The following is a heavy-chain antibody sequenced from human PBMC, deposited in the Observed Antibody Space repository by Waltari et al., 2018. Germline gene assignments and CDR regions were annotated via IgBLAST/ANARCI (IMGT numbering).Heavy chain of an antibody. D-gene: IGHD3-22*01. CDR2: IRGSGATT. V-gene: IGHV3-23*04. CDR3: AKGSRGYTAFYFDY. Sequence: EVEVEESGGTLVQPGGSLRLSCAASGFSFSGYAMSWVRQAPGKGLEWVSSIRGSGATTFYADSVRGRFTISRDNSRDTMYLQMNTLRDEDTAVYFCAKGSRGYTAFYFDYWGQGTLVTVSS. J-gene: IGHJ4*02. CDR1: GFSFSGYA.